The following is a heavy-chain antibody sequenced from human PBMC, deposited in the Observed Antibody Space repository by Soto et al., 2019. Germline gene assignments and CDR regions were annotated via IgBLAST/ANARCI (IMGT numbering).Heavy chain of an antibody. CDR1: GYTFTSYD. D-gene: IGHD4-17*01. CDR3: ARGIGYGDYGGAYNWFDP. J-gene: IGHJ5*02. V-gene: IGHV1-8*01. Sequence: ASVKVSCKASGYTFTSYDINWVRQATGQGLEWMGWMNPNSGNTGYAQKFQGRVTMTRNTSISTAYMELSSLGSEDTAVYYCARGIGYGDYGGAYNWFDPWGQGTLVTVSS. CDR2: MNPNSGNT.